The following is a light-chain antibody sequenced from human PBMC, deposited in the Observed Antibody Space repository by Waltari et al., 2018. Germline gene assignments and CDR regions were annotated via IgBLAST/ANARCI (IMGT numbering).Light chain of an antibody. J-gene: IGKJ1*01. CDR3: LQVINYPRT. CDR1: HGISSY. CDR2: AAS. V-gene: IGKV1-9*01. Sequence: DIQLTQSPSFLSASVGDRVTITCRASHGISSYLAWYQQKPGKAPKLLISAASTLQSGVPSWFSGSGSGTQFTLPISSLQPEDFATYYCLQVINYPRTFGQGTKVEIK.